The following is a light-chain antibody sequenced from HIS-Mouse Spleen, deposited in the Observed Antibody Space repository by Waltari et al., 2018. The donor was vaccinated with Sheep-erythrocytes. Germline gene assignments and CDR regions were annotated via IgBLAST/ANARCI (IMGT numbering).Light chain of an antibody. J-gene: IGLJ3*02. V-gene: IGLV2-23*01. CDR2: EGS. CDR1: SSDVGSYNL. Sequence: QSALTQPASVSGSPGRSITISCTGTSSDVGSYNLVSWYQQHPGQAPKLMIYEGSKRPSGVSNRFSGSKSGNTASLTISGLQAEDEADYYCCSYAGSSTPWVFGGGTKLTVL. CDR3: CSYAGSSTPWV.